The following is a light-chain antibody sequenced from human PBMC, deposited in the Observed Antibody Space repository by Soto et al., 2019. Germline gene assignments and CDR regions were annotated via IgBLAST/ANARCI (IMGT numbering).Light chain of an antibody. V-gene: IGKV1-39*01. J-gene: IGKJ5*01. Sequence: DIPMTQSPSSLSASVGDRVTITCRASQSISSYLNWYQQKPGKAPKLLIYAASSLQSGVPSRCSGSGSGTDFTLTISSLQPEDFATYYCQQSYSTPRITFGQGTLLEIK. CDR2: AAS. CDR3: QQSYSTPRIT. CDR1: QSISSY.